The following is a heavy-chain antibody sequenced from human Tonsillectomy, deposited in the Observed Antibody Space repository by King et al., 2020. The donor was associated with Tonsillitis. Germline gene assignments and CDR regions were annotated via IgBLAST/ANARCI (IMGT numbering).Heavy chain of an antibody. CDR3: GKYEGGVFDP. Sequence: VQLQESGPGLVKPSQTLSLTCTVSGASISGGDYYWSWIRQHPGKCLGWVGYIHGRANAYYSPALKSRLTISMDTAKNQFSLNLSSVTAADTAVYFCGKYEGGVFDPWGQGTLVTVSS. CDR1: GASISGGDYY. D-gene: IGHD2-15*01. CDR2: IHGRANA. J-gene: IGHJ5*02. V-gene: IGHV4-31*03.